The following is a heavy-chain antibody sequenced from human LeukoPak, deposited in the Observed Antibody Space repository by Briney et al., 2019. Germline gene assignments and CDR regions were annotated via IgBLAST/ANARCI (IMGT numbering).Heavy chain of an antibody. CDR2: IIPIFGTA. J-gene: IGHJ5*02. CDR3: ARGGDFRSSPRLMVGFDP. CDR1: GGTFSSYA. D-gene: IGHD2-8*01. V-gene: IGHV1-69*13. Sequence: SVKVSCKASGGTFSSYAISWVRQAPGQGLEWMGGIIPIFGTANYAQKFQGRVTITADESTSTAYMELSSLRSEDTAVYYCARGGDFRSSPRLMVGFDPWGQGTLVTVSS.